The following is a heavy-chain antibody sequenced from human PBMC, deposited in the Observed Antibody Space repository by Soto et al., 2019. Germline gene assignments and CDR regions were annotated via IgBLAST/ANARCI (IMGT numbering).Heavy chain of an antibody. CDR2: IIPILGIA. D-gene: IGHD2-2*02. CDR1: GGTFSSYT. CDR3: ARAGGRYTIYGMDV. V-gene: IGHV1-69*02. J-gene: IGHJ6*02. Sequence: QVQLVQSGAEVKKPGSSVKVSCKASGGTFSSYTISWVRQAPGQGLEWMGRIIPILGIANYAQKFQGRVTITADKSPSAASMELGSLRSEDTAVYYCARAGGRYTIYGMDVWGQGTTVTVSS.